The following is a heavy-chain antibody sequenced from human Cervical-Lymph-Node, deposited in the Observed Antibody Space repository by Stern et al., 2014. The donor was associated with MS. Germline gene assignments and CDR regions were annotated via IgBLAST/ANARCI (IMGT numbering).Heavy chain of an antibody. CDR2: SGTDGGT. D-gene: IGHD1-1*01. J-gene: IGHJ4*02. Sequence: EMQLAESGRGLVQPGGSLRLSCAGSGFTFSNFAMTWIRQAPGKGLEWVSGSGTDGGTHYAESVKGRFSISRDNSRSTLYLQMEGLRAEDTAVYYCGKDLHYWSADSWGQGTLVTVSS. V-gene: IGHV3-23*04. CDR3: GKDLHYWSADS. CDR1: GFTFSNFA.